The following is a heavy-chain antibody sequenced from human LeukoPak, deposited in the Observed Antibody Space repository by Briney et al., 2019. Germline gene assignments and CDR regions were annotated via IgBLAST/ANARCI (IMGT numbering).Heavy chain of an antibody. CDR2: ISSSSSTI. V-gene: IGHV3-48*04. Sequence: QTGGSLRLSCAASGFTFSSYSMNWVRQAPGKGLEWVSYISSSSSTIYYADSVKGQFTISRDNAKNSLYLQMNSLRAEDTAVYYCARLVAFDIWGQGTMVTVSS. J-gene: IGHJ3*02. CDR1: GFTFSSYS. CDR3: ARLVAFDI. D-gene: IGHD2-8*02.